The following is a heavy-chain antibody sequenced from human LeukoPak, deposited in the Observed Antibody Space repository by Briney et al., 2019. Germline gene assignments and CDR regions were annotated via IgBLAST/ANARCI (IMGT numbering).Heavy chain of an antibody. V-gene: IGHV4-59*11. J-gene: IGHJ5*02. CDR2: VYYSGTT. CDR3: ATHGARPGDLLGGLDP. Sequence: SETLSLTCTVSGGSISSRYWSWIRQPPGKGLEWIGCVYYSGTTNSNPSLKSRVTISVDTSKNQFSLNLRSVPAAAPEVYERATHGARPGDLLGGLDPWGQGTLVIVSS. CDR1: GGSISSRY. D-gene: IGHD3-10*01.